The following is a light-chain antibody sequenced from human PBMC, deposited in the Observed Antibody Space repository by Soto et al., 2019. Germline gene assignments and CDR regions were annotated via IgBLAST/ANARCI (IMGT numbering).Light chain of an antibody. CDR2: NVS. CDR1: SSDVGGYNS. V-gene: IGLV2-14*01. Sequence: QSVLTQPASVSGSPGQSITISRTGTSSDVGGYNSVSWYQQHPGKAPKLMIYNVSNRPSGVSNRFSGPKSGNTASLTISGLQAEDEADYYCGSYTSSSTYVFGTGTKSPS. CDR3: GSYTSSSTYV. J-gene: IGLJ1*01.